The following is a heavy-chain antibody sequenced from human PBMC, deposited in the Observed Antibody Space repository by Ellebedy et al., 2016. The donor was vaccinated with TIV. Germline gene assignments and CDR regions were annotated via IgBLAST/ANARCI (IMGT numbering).Heavy chain of an antibody. D-gene: IGHD6-13*01. V-gene: IGHV4-59*01. CDR1: GGSISSYY. J-gene: IGHJ3*02. CDR2: IYNTGST. CDR3: ARVVWQQPVSYAFDI. Sequence: MPSETLSLTCTVSGGSISSYYWSWIRQSPGKGLEWIGYIYNTGSTKYKPSLKSRVTISVDTSKNQFSLKLNSVTAADTAVYYCARVVWQQPVSYAFDIWGQGTMVTVSS.